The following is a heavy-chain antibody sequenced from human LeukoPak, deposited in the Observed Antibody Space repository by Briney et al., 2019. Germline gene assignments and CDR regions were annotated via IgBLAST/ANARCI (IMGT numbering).Heavy chain of an antibody. CDR3: ARAMDV. V-gene: IGHV3-7*01. CDR2: IKQDGSEI. J-gene: IGHJ6*02. Sequence: GGSLRLSCAASGFTFSNYWMNWVRQAPGKGLEWVANIKQDGSEIYYVDSVKGRFTISRDNAKNSLYLQMNSLRVEDTAVYYCARAMDVWGQGTTVTVSS. CDR1: GFTFSNYW.